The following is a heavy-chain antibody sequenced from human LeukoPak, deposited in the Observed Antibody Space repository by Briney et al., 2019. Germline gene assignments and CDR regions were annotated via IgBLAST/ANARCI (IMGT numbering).Heavy chain of an antibody. D-gene: IGHD4-17*01. CDR1: GFTFSSYA. J-gene: IGHJ6*02. Sequence: GGSLRLSCAASGFTFSSYAMHWVRQAPGKGLEWVAVISYDGSNKYYADSVKGRFTISRDNSKNTLYLQMNSLRAEDTAVYYCARDIAYDYGDYGTFYGMDVWGQGTTVTVSS. CDR2: ISYDGSNK. CDR3: ARDIAYDYGDYGTFYGMDV. V-gene: IGHV3-30-3*01.